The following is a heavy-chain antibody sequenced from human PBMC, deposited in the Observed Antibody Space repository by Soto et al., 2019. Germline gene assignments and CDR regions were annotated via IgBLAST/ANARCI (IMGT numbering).Heavy chain of an antibody. V-gene: IGHV4-39*07. CDR2: IYYSGST. CDR1: GVSISSSRYY. D-gene: IGHD6-6*01. CDR3: ARDRHNNFFDP. Sequence: SQTLSLTCTVSGVSISSSRYYWGWIRQPPGKGLEWIGSIYYSGSTYYNPSLESRVAISLDTSRSQFSLTLHSVTAADTAIYYCARDRHNNFFDPWGQGTLVTVSS. J-gene: IGHJ5*02.